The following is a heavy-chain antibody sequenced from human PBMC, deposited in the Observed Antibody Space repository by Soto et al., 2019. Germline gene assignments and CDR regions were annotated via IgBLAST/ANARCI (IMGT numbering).Heavy chain of an antibody. V-gene: IGHV2-5*01. Sequence: SGPTLVNPTQTLTLTCSFSGFSLTSSGVGVGWFRQPPGKALEWLGLIYWNDDDRYRASLHSRLTITKDTSKNQVVLTMTNMDPEDAATYYCAHRPGGSGFRYYFDYWGQGTLVTVSS. CDR1: GFSLTSSGVG. D-gene: IGHD6-19*01. J-gene: IGHJ4*02. CDR3: AHRPGGSGFRYYFDY. CDR2: IYWNDDD.